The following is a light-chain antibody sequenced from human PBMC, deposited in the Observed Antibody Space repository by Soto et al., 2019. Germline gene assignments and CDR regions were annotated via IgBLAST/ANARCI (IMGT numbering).Light chain of an antibody. CDR1: QSVSS. CDR3: QQYGSSPS. J-gene: IGKJ1*01. Sequence: EIVLTQSPGTLSLSPGERATLSCRASQSVSSLAWYQQKPGQAPRLLIYGASSGATGIPDRFSGSGTGTDFTLTISSLDPEDFAVYYCQQYGSSPSFGQGTKVDIK. CDR2: GAS. V-gene: IGKV3-20*01.